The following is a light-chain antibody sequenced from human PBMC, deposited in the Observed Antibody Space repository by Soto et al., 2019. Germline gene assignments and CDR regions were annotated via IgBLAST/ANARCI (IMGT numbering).Light chain of an antibody. CDR1: SNDVGGYNY. J-gene: IGLJ3*02. CDR2: DVS. V-gene: IGLV2-11*01. Sequence: QSALTQPRSVSGSPGQSVTISCAGTSNDVGGYNYVSWFQQHPGKAPKLMIYDVSKRPSGVPDRISASRSGKTASLTISGLQAEDEADYYCCSYAGSDTGVFGGGTKVTVL. CDR3: CSYAGSDTGV.